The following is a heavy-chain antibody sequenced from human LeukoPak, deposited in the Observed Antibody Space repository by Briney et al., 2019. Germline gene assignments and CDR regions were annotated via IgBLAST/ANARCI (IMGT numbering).Heavy chain of an antibody. V-gene: IGHV3-48*01. Sequence: GGSLRLSCAAYGFTFSSYSMNWVRQAPGKGLEWVSYISSSGSTILYADSVKGRFTISRDNSKNTLYLQMNSLRAEDTAVYYCAKERVYYDILTGYTYYFDYWGQGTLVTVSS. J-gene: IGHJ4*02. D-gene: IGHD3-9*01. CDR2: ISSSGSTI. CDR3: AKERVYYDILTGYTYYFDY. CDR1: GFTFSSYS.